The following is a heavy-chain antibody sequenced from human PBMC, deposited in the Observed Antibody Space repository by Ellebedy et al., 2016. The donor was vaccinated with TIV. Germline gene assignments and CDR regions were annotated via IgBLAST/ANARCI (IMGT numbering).Heavy chain of an antibody. V-gene: IGHV3-30*18. CDR1: GFTFSSYG. CDR2: ISDDRSYK. J-gene: IGHJ4*02. D-gene: IGHD2/OR15-2a*01. CDR3: AKEGFSPGDY. Sequence: PGGSLRLSCAASGFTFSSYGMHWVRQAPGKGMEWVAVISDDRSYKYYASSVKGRFTISRDNSRNTLYLQMNSLRTEDTAVYFCAKEGFSPGDYWGQGTLVTVSS.